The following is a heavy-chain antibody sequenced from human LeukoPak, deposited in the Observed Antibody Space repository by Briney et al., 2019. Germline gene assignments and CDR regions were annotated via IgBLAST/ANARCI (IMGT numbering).Heavy chain of an antibody. CDR2: ISGSGGAT. V-gene: IGHV3-23*01. Sequence: QSGGSLRLSCAASGFTFITYAMIWVRRAPGKGLEWVSTISGSGGATYYADSVKGRFTISRDNSKNTVFLQMRSLRADDTALYYYARLCGTYGSTTRDLETWGQGALITVSS. J-gene: IGHJ4*02. CDR3: ARLCGTYGSTTRDLET. D-gene: IGHD3-10*01. CDR1: GFTFITYA.